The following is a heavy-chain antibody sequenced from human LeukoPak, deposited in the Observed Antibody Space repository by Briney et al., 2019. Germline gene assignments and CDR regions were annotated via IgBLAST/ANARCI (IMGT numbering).Heavy chain of an antibody. V-gene: IGHV3-30*02. CDR3: AREMGDYAYYYYGMDV. Sequence: PGGSLRLSCAATGFTFTDYAMHWVRQAPGKGLEWVAFIRNDGSLRHYLDSVKGRFTISRDNSKNTLYLQMNSLRAEDTAVYYCAREMGDYAYYYYGMDVWGQGTTVTVSS. J-gene: IGHJ6*02. CDR2: IRNDGSLR. CDR1: GFTFTDYA. D-gene: IGHD3-16*01.